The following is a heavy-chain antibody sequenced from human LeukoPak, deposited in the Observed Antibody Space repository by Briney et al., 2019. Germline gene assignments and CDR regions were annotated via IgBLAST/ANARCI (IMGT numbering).Heavy chain of an antibody. D-gene: IGHD4-17*01. CDR2: ISSSSDYI. CDR1: GFTFSSYD. V-gene: IGHV3-21*01. Sequence: GSLRLSCAASGFTFSSYDMRWVRQAPGKGLEWVSSISSSSDYIYHADSVKGRFTISRDNPKKSLYLQMNSLRAEDTAVYYCARGATTTRFGRFDPWGQGTLVTVSS. CDR3: ARGATTTRFGRFDP. J-gene: IGHJ5*02.